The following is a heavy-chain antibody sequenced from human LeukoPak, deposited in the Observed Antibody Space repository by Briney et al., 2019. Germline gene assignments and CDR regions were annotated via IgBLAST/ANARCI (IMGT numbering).Heavy chain of an antibody. D-gene: IGHD3-3*01. CDR1: GYTFTGYH. CDR2: INPNSGGT. Sequence: APVKVSCKASGYTFTGYHMHWVRQAPGQGLEWMGWINPNSGGTNYAQKFQGRVTMTRDTSISTAYMELSRLRSDDTAVYYCARDPITIFGVVILPNNWFDPWGQGTLVTVSS. CDR3: ARDPITIFGVVILPNNWFDP. V-gene: IGHV1-2*02. J-gene: IGHJ5*02.